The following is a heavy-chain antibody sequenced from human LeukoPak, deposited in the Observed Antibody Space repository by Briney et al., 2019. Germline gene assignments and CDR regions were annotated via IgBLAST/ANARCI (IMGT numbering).Heavy chain of an antibody. D-gene: IGHD2-2*01. Sequence: GRSLRLSCAASGFTVSSSYMTWVRQAPGKGLEWVSIIYSGGNTYYADSVQGRFTISRDNSKNTLYLQMNSLRAEDTAVYHCASSREATSNWFVYWGQGTLVTVSS. CDR1: GFTVSSSY. J-gene: IGHJ5*01. CDR2: IYSGGNT. CDR3: ASSREATSNWFVY. V-gene: IGHV3-66*01.